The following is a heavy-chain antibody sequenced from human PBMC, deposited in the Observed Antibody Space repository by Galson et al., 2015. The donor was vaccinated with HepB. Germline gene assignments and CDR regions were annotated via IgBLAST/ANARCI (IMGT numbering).Heavy chain of an antibody. CDR2: IYHTGST. CDR3: ASLGYCSGEHACYSTS. J-gene: IGHJ5*02. Sequence: ETLSLTCTVSGASISSRNWWTWVRQPPGKGLEWIGEIYHTGSTNYNPSVKSRVTISVDSSKNHFSLDLNSMTAADTAVYYCASLGYCSGEHACYSTSWGQGTLVTVSS. CDR1: GASISSRNW. D-gene: IGHD2-15*01. V-gene: IGHV4-4*02.